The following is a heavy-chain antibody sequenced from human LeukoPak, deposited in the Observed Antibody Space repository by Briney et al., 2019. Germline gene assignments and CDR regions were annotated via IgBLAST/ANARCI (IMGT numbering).Heavy chain of an antibody. CDR2: INSDGSST. Sequence: GGSLRLSCAASGFTFSSYWMHWVRQAPGKGLVWVSRINSDGSSTSYADSVKGRFTISRDNAKNSLYLQMNSLRAEDTAVYYCARDPATTSYGAFWSYYFDYWGQGTLVTVSS. CDR1: GFTFSSYW. J-gene: IGHJ4*02. V-gene: IGHV3-74*01. D-gene: IGHD4-17*01. CDR3: ARDPATTSYGAFWSYYFDY.